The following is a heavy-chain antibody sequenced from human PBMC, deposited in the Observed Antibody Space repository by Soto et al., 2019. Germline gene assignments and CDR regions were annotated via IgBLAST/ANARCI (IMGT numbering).Heavy chain of an antibody. J-gene: IGHJ4*02. Sequence: SETLSLTCSVSGGSISGHYWIWIRQSPGKGLEWIGYIFYTGSTNYNPSLKSRVTLSVDTSKHQFSLRLSSVTAADTAVYYCARVGSSGWSPDYWGQGALVTVSS. CDR1: GGSISGHY. CDR2: IFYTGST. V-gene: IGHV4-59*11. CDR3: ARVGSSGWSPDY. D-gene: IGHD6-19*01.